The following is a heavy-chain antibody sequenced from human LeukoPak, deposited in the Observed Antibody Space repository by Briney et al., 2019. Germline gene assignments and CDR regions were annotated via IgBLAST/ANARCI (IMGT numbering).Heavy chain of an antibody. CDR2: IYYSGST. CDR3: ARDIASLGFFGY. D-gene: IGHD6-13*01. J-gene: IGHJ4*02. V-gene: IGHV4-59*01. CDR1: GGSISSYY. Sequence: PSETLSLTCTVSGGSISSYYWSWIRQPPGKGLEWIGYIYYSGSTNYNPSLKSRVTISVDTSKNQFSLKLSSVTAADTAVYYCARDIASLGFFGYWGQGTLVTVSS.